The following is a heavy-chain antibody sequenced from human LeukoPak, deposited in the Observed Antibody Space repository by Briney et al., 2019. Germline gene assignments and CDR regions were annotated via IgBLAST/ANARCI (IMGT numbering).Heavy chain of an antibody. CDR3: ARGRYCSSTSCYAKSGFYYYYYMDV. CDR2: MYYRGNT. D-gene: IGHD2-2*01. J-gene: IGHJ6*03. CDR1: GGSISSYY. V-gene: IGHV4-59*12. Sequence: SETLSLTCTVSGGSISSYYWSWIRQPPGKGLEWIGYMYYRGNTNYDPSLKSRVTISIDTPNNQFSLKLSSVTAADTAVYYCARGRYCSSTSCYAKSGFYYYYYMDVWGKGTTVTISS.